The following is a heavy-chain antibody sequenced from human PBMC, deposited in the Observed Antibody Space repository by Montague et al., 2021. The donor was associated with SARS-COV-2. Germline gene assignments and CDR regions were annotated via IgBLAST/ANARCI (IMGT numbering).Heavy chain of an antibody. Sequence: SLRLSCAASGITFNRHGMHWVRQAPGKGPEWVAVTWYDGSKRFYSDSVRGRFTISRDNSKNTVYLQINSLSVEDTAVYYCASAYHDYGLDNWGQGTLVTVSS. J-gene: IGHJ4*02. CDR2: TWYDGSKR. V-gene: IGHV3-33*01. D-gene: IGHD3-16*01. CDR1: GITFNRHG. CDR3: ASAYHDYGLDN.